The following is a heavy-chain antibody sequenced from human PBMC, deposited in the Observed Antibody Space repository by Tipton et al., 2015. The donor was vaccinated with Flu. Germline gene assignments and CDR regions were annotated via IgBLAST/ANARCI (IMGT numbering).Heavy chain of an antibody. Sequence: SLRLSCAASGFTFSSYAMSWVRQAPGKGLEWVSAISGSDGSTYYADSVKGRFTISRDNSKNTLYLQMNSLRAEDTAVYYCAKMTTVITGYFDLWGRGTLVTVSS. D-gene: IGHD4-17*01. CDR2: ISGSDGST. J-gene: IGHJ2*01. V-gene: IGHV3-23*01. CDR3: AKMTTVITGYFDL. CDR1: GFTFSSYA.